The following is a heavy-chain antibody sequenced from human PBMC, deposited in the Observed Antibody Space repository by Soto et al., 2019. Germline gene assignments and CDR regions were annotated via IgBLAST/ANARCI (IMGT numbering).Heavy chain of an antibody. J-gene: IGHJ5*02. Sequence: QVQLVQSGAEVKKPGSSVKVSCKASGGTFSSYTISWVRQAPGQGLEWMGRIIPVLGIAKYAQNFQDRVTITADEFTRIAYMELSSLRSEDTAVYYCARDRTGGDGNWFDPWGQGTLVTVSS. D-gene: IGHD2-21*02. CDR2: IIPVLGIA. CDR1: GGTFSSYT. CDR3: ARDRTGGDGNWFDP. V-gene: IGHV1-69*08.